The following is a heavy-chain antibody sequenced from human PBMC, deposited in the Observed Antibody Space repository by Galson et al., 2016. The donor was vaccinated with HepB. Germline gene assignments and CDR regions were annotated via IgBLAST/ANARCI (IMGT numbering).Heavy chain of an antibody. D-gene: IGHD6-13*01. CDR3: ARTVSIAAAGGADY. CDR1: GYSFTNYW. J-gene: IGHJ4*02. Sequence: QSGAEVKRPGESLKISCKGSGYSFTNYWIAWVRQMPGKGLEWMGIIYPGDSDTKYSPSFQGPVTISADNSISTAYLQWSSLKASDTAVYYCARTVSIAAAGGADYWGQGTLVTVSS. CDR2: IYPGDSDT. V-gene: IGHV5-51*01.